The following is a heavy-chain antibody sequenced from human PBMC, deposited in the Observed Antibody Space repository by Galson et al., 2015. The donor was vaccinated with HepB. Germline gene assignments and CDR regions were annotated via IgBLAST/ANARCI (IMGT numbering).Heavy chain of an antibody. J-gene: IGHJ4*02. CDR1: GFTLSSYE. D-gene: IGHD2-15*01. CDR3: VRDGIYCSGGICHPY. CDR2: ISSGGSTI. Sequence: SLRLSCAASGFTLSSYEMNWVRQAPGKGLEWVSYISSGGSTIYYAASVKGRFTISTDNAKNSLSLQMNSLRAEDTAVYYCVRDGIYCSGGICHPYWGQGTLVTVSS. V-gene: IGHV3-48*03.